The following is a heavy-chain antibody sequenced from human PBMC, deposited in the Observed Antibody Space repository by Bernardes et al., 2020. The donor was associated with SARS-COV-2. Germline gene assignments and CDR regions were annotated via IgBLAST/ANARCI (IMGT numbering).Heavy chain of an antibody. CDR1: GFTFSSFS. CDR3: VKADYKFFWPSSGWGGHFFDN. D-gene: IGHD6-19*01. J-gene: IGHJ4*02. V-gene: IGHV3-64D*06. Sequence: GGSLRLSCSASGFTFSSFSMHWVRQAPGKGLEYVSGISSDGDNKQYADSVEDRFTISRDNSKDTLYLQLTSLRIEDTAVYYCVKADYKFFWPSSGWGGHFFDNWGQGSLLTVS. CDR2: ISSDGDNK.